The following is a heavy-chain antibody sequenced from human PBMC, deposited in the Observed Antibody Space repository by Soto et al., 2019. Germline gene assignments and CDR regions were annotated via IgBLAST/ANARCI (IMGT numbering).Heavy chain of an antibody. V-gene: IGHV3-30*18. D-gene: IGHD6-6*01. Sequence: GGSLRLSCAASGFTFSSYGMHWVRQAPGKGLEWVAVISYDGSNKYYADSVKGRFTISRDNSKNTLYLQMNSLRAEDTAVYYCAKDVQDSSSSGRFGGVHYYYYYGMDVWGQGTTVTVSS. J-gene: IGHJ6*02. CDR2: ISYDGSNK. CDR1: GFTFSSYG. CDR3: AKDVQDSSSSGRFGGVHYYYYYGMDV.